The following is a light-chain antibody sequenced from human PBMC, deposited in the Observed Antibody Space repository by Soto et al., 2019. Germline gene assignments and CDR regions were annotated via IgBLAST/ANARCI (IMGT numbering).Light chain of an antibody. CDR1: QSINSW. J-gene: IGKJ1*01. CDR3: QQYNSYAWT. CDR2: DAS. Sequence: DIQMTQSPSTLSASVGDRVTITCRASQSINSWLAWYQQKPGKAPKLLIYDASSLESGVPSRFSGSGSGTEFTLTISSLQPDDFATYYCQQYNSYAWTFCQGTKVEIK. V-gene: IGKV1-5*01.